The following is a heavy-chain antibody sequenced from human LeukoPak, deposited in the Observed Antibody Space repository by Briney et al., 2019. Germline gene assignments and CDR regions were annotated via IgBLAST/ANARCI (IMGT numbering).Heavy chain of an antibody. Sequence: PSETLSLTCTVSGGSISSSSYYWGWIRQPPGKGLEWIGSIYYSGSTNYNPSLKSRVTISVDTSKNQFSLKLSSVTAADTAVYYCARGSLIMYAFDIWGQGTMVTVSS. J-gene: IGHJ3*02. V-gene: IGHV4-39*07. CDR1: GGSISSSSYY. D-gene: IGHD3-10*01. CDR3: ARGSLIMYAFDI. CDR2: IYYSGST.